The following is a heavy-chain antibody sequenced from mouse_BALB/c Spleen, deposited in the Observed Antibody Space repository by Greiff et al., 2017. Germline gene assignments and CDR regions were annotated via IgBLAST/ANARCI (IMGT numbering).Heavy chain of an antibody. J-gene: IGHJ2*01. D-gene: IGHD2-10*02. V-gene: IGHV5-12-2*01. CDR2: ISNGGGST. CDR3: ARQKKYGNYFDY. CDR1: GFTFSSYT. Sequence: EVMLVESGGGLVQPGGSLKLSCAASGFTFSSYTMSWVRQTPEKRLEWVAYISNGGGSTYYPDTVKGRFTISRDNAKNTLYLQMSSLKSEDTAMYYCARQKKYGNYFDYWGQGTTLTVSS.